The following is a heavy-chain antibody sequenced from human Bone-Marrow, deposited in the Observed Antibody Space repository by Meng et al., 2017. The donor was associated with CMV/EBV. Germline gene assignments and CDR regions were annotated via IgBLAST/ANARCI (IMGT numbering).Heavy chain of an antibody. CDR3: STGGDDYGDSNEEYGMDD. Sequence: AETLRLTCTASGCSVSSGSYYWSWIRQPPGKGLEWIGYIYYSGSTNYNPALTSRVTISVDTSKNQFSLKLSSVTAADTAVYYWSTGGDDYGDSNEEYGMDDWGQGTTVTVSS. CDR2: IYYSGST. CDR1: GCSVSSGSYY. V-gene: IGHV4-61*01. D-gene: IGHD4-17*01. J-gene: IGHJ6*02.